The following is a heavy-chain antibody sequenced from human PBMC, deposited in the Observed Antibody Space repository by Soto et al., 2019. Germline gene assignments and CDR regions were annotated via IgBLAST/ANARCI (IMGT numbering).Heavy chain of an antibody. CDR3: TTYPFGMDV. V-gene: IGHV3-15*07. Sequence: EVQLVESGGGLVKPGGSLRLSCAASDFNFSNAWMNWVRQAPEKGVEWVGRIKSKTDGGTTDYAAPVKVRFTISRDDSKNTLYQQMNSLIIEDTAVYYCTTYPFGMDVWGQGTTVTVSS. J-gene: IGHJ6*02. CDR2: IKSKTDGGTT. CDR1: DFNFSNAW.